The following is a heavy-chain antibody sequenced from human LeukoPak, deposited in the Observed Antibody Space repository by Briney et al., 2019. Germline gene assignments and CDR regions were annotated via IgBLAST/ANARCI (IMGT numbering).Heavy chain of an antibody. CDR1: GFTFSDYY. D-gene: IGHD3-9*01. Sequence: GGSLRLSCAASGFTFSDYYMSWIRQAPGKGLEWVSYISSSSSTIYYADSVKGRFTISRDNAKNSLYLQMNSLRAEDTAVYYCARDMGNNYDILTGYYGMDVWGQGTTVTVSS. V-gene: IGHV3-11*01. CDR3: ARDMGNNYDILTGYYGMDV. CDR2: ISSSSSTI. J-gene: IGHJ6*02.